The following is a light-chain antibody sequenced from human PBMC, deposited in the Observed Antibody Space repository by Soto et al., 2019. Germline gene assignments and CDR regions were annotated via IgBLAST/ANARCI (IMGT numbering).Light chain of an antibody. Sequence: VLTQSPGTLSLSRGDSATLSCRASQTVSSNYLAWCQQRPGQDPRILIYDKSIRATGMPARFSGSGSGTGFNLTISRLEPEDFAVYYCQKYGSSPGTCGQGTKVDI. CDR2: DKS. J-gene: IGKJ1*01. CDR1: QTVSSNY. V-gene: IGKV3-20*01. CDR3: QKYGSSPGT.